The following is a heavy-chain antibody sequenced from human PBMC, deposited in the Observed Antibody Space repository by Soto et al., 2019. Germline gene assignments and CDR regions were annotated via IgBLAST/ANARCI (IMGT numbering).Heavy chain of an antibody. V-gene: IGHV4-34*01. Sequence: QVQLQQSGAGLLKPSETLSLTCAVYGESFSGHIWTWIRQTPGKGLQWIGQINHSGSASYNPSLXSRVTISVHTSXXXFXXELSSVTAAATAVYYCARGLITGSHYSGGWYYFDSWGQGTQVTVSS. D-gene: IGHD6-19*01. CDR2: INHSGSA. CDR3: ARGLITGSHYSGGWYYFDS. CDR1: GESFSGHI. J-gene: IGHJ4*02.